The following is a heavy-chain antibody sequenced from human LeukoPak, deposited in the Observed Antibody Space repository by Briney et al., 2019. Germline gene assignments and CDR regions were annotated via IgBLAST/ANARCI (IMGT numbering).Heavy chain of an antibody. D-gene: IGHD6-19*01. J-gene: IGHJ4*02. CDR3: ARHSSDYYGHFEY. V-gene: IGHV4-4*07. CDR2: IYTSGST. CDR1: GRSISSYY. Sequence: SDTLSLTCTVSGRSISSYYWSCIRHPAGKGMEWIRRIYTSGSTNYTPSLKSRVTISVDTYKQQFSLKVSSVSAAAAAVYFCARHSSDYYGHFEYWGQGTRVTVSS.